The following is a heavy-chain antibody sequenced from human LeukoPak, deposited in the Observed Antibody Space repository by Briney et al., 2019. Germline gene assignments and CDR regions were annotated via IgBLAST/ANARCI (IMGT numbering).Heavy chain of an antibody. CDR2: IWYDGTNK. Sequence: GRSLRLSCAASGFTFSRYGMHWVRQAPGKGLEWVAVIWYDGTNKYYADSVKGRFTISRDNSKNTLYLQMSSLRAEDTAMYYCAKDRDTAMEIDQWGQGTLVTVSS. V-gene: IGHV3-33*03. J-gene: IGHJ4*02. CDR1: GFTFSRYG. D-gene: IGHD5-18*01. CDR3: AKDRDTAMEIDQ.